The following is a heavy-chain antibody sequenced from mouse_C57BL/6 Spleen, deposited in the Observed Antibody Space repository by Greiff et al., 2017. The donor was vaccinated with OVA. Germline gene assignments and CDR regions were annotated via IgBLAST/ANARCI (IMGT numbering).Heavy chain of an antibody. J-gene: IGHJ1*03. CDR3: ASQLTGTYWYFDV. CDR1: GYSFTDYH. V-gene: IGHV1-39*01. Sequence: VQLQQSGPELVKPGASVKISCKASGYSFTDYHMNWVKQSNGKSLEWIGVINPNYGTTSYNQKFKGKATLTVDQSSSTAYMQLNSLTSEDSAVYYCASQLTGTYWYFDVWGTGTTVTVSS. CDR2: INPNYGTT. D-gene: IGHD4-1*01.